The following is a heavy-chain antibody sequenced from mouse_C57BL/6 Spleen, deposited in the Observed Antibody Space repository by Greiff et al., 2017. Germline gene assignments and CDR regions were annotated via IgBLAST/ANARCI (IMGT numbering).Heavy chain of an antibody. Sequence: QVQLQQPGAELVMPGASVKLSCKASGYTFTSYWMHLVKQRPGQGLEWIGVIDPSDSYTNYNQKFMGKHTLTVDKSSSTAYVQLSRLTSENSAFYSYARSPYGSSHYCAIDYWGTETSVTVFS. J-gene: IGHJ4*01. D-gene: IGHD1-1*01. V-gene: IGHV1-69*01. CDR1: GYTFTSYW. CDR2: IDPSDSYT. CDR3: ARSPYGSSHYCAIDY.